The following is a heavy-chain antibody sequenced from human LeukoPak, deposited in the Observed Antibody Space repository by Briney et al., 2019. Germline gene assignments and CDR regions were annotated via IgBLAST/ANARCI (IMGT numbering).Heavy chain of an antibody. D-gene: IGHD6-19*01. CDR2: ISYDGSNK. J-gene: IGHJ4*02. CDR3: AKDASGYSSGWYYFDY. V-gene: IGHV3-30*18. Sequence: PGRSLRLSCAASGFTFSSYGMHWVRQAPGKGLEWVAVISYDGSNKYYADSVKGRFTISRDNSKNTLYLQMNSLRAEDTAVYYCAKDASGYSSGWYYFDYWGQGTLVTVSS. CDR1: GFTFSSYG.